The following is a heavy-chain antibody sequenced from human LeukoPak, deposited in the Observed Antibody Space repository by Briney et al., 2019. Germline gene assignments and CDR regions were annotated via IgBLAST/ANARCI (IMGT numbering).Heavy chain of an antibody. CDR3: ARQVRLGSRAIDY. D-gene: IGHD6-13*01. Sequence: RASVKVSCKASGYTFTSYDINWVRQAAGQGLEGMGWMNPNSGNTGYAKKFQGRVTMTRNTSISTAYMELSSLRSEDTAVYYCARQVRLGSRAIDYWGQGTLVTVSS. V-gene: IGHV1-8*01. J-gene: IGHJ4*02. CDR1: GYTFTSYD. CDR2: MNPNSGNT.